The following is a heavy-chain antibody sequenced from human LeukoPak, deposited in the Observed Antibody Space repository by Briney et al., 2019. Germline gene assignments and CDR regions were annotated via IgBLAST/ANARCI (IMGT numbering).Heavy chain of an antibody. D-gene: IGHD3-3*01. Sequence: GGSLRLSCAASGFTFSSYSMNWVRQAPGKGLEWVSYISSSSSTIYYADSVKGRFTISRDNAKNSLYLQMNSLRAEDTAVYYRARDDGSGYYFDIWGQGTMVTVSS. V-gene: IGHV3-48*01. CDR3: ARDDGSGYYFDI. J-gene: IGHJ3*02. CDR2: ISSSSSTI. CDR1: GFTFSSYS.